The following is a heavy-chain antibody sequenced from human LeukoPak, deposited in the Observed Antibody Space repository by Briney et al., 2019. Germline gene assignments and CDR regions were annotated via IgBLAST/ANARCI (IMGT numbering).Heavy chain of an antibody. CDR3: ARGRSGCYPKGFAE. CDR1: GGSLSSGSDY. Sequence: SQTLSLTCTVSGGSLSSGSDYWSWIRQSAGKGLEWIGRIYYSGSTNYNPSLKSRVTISVDTSKNQFSLKLSSVTATDTAVYYCARGRSGCYPKGFAEWGQGTLVTVSS. CDR2: IYYSGST. V-gene: IGHV4-61*02. J-gene: IGHJ4*02. D-gene: IGHD1-26*01.